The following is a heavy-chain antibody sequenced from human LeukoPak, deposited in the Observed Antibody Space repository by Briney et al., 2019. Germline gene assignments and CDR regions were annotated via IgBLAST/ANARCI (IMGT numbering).Heavy chain of an antibody. J-gene: IGHJ4*02. CDR1: GGSISSGGYY. V-gene: IGHV4-31*03. D-gene: IGHD6-19*01. CDR3: VKGPRPDITVAHTVEN. CDR2: IYYSGST. Sequence: SQTLSLTCTVSGGSISSGGYYWSWIRQHPGKGLEWIGYIYYSGSTYYNPSLKSRVTISVDTSKNQFSLKLSSVTAADTAVYYCVKGPRPDITVAHTVENWGQGTLVTVSS.